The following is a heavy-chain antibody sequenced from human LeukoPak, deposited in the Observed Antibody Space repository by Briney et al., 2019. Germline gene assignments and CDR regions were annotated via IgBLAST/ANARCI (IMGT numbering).Heavy chain of an antibody. Sequence: GASVKVSCKASGYTFTSYDINWVRQATGQGLEWMGWMNPNSGNTGYAQKFQGRVTITRNTSISTAYMELSSLRSEDTAVYYCARDRWYSRNWNDAVDIWGQGTMVTVSS. CDR3: ARDRWYSRNWNDAVDI. CDR2: MNPNSGNT. V-gene: IGHV1-8*03. D-gene: IGHD6-13*01. CDR1: GYTFTSYD. J-gene: IGHJ3*02.